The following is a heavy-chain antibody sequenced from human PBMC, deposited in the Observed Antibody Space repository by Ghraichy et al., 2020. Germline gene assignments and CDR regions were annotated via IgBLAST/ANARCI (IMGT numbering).Heavy chain of an antibody. V-gene: IGHV4-39*01. CDR2: VAYSGTT. Sequence: SETLSLTCNVSGASIVTTSHFWGWVHQSPGKGLEWIGSVAYSGTTYFKPSLKSRLIISVDTDKNRFSLKVTSVIAADTGVYYCARTTTVTSGHFFYMDVWGNGTTVTVSS. D-gene: IGHD4-17*01. CDR3: ARTTTVTSGHFFYMDV. J-gene: IGHJ6*03. CDR1: GASIVTTSHF.